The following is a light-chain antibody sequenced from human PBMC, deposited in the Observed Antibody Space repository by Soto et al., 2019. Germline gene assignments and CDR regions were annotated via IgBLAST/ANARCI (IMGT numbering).Light chain of an antibody. Sequence: EIVLTQSPGTLSLSPGERATLSCRASQSVSNNYLAWFQQKPGQAPRLLMYGASSRATGIPDRFSGSGSGTDFTLTITRLEPEDFAVYYCQQYASSPRTFGQGTKV. CDR3: QQYASSPRT. V-gene: IGKV3-20*01. CDR1: QSVSNNY. CDR2: GAS. J-gene: IGKJ1*01.